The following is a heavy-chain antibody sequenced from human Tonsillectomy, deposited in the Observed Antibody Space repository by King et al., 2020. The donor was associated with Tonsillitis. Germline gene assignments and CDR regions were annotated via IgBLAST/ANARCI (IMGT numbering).Heavy chain of an antibody. CDR2: IYRTGST. CDR3: ARCWRPVCLGY. Sequence: QLQESGPGLVQPSETLSLTCTVSTYSISSGFYWSWIRQSPGKGLEWLGIIYRTGSTYYNPSLKSRVTLSVDTSKDQFSLKLNSVTSADTAVYYCARCWRPVCLGYWGQGMLVTVSS. J-gene: IGHJ4*02. D-gene: IGHD2-2*01. V-gene: IGHV4-38-2*02. CDR1: TYSISSGFY.